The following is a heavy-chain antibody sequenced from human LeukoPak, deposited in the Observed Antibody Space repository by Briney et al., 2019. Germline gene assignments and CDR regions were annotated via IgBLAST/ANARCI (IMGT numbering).Heavy chain of an antibody. D-gene: IGHD3-10*01. J-gene: IGHJ4*02. CDR1: GYSISSSNW. V-gene: IGHV4-4*02. CDR2: IYHSGST. Sequence: PSDTLSLTCAVSGYSISSSNWWSWVRQPPGKGLEWIGEIYHSGSTNYNPSLKSRVTISVDKSKNQFSLKLSSVTAADTAVYYCARDGRGPTRESLDYWGQGTLVTVSS. CDR3: ARDGRGPTRESLDY.